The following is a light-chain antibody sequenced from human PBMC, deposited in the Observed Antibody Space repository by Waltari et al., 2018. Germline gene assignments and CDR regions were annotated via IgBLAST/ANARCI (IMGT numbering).Light chain of an antibody. V-gene: IGLV2-11*01. J-gene: IGLJ2*01. Sequence: QSALTQPRSVSGSPGQSVTISCTGTRSDVGGFNYVSWYHQHPGKAPKLMIYDVITRPSGVPDRFSGSKSGNTASLTISGLQAEDEADYYCCSYAGSYTFVVFGGGTKLTVL. CDR3: CSYAGSYTFVV. CDR1: RSDVGGFNY. CDR2: DVI.